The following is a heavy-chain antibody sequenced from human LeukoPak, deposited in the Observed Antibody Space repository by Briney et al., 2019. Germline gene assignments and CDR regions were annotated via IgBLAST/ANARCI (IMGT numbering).Heavy chain of an antibody. D-gene: IGHD1-1*01. V-gene: IGHV3-23*01. CDR2: ICGSGSNT. J-gene: IGHJ4*02. CDR1: GFTVSNHA. Sequence: PGGSLRLSCAASGFTVSNHAMSWVRQAPGKGLEWVSVICGSGSNTDYANSVKGGFTISRDNTKNTLSLQMNSLRAEDTAVYYCAKVVGTGTTPTDYWGQGTLVTVSS. CDR3: AKVVGTGTTPTDY.